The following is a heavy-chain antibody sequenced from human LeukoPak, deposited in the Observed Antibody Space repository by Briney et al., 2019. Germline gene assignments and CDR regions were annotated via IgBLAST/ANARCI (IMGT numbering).Heavy chain of an antibody. D-gene: IGHD6-19*01. J-gene: IGHJ3*02. CDR3: AASSGSGAFDI. CDR2: INPNNGGT. CDR1: GYTFTGYY. Sequence: ASVKVSCKASGYTFTGYYMHWVRQAPGQGLEWMGWINPNNGGTNYAQKFQGRVTMTRDTSISTAYMELSRLRSDDTAVYYCAASSGSGAFDIWGQGKMVTVSS. V-gene: IGHV1-2*02.